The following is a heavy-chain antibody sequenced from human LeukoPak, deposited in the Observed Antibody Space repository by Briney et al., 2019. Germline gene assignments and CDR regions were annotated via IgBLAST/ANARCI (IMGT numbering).Heavy chain of an antibody. CDR3: ARDRSFGI. Sequence: GGSLRLSCAASGFTLSGNWMSWVRQAPGKGLQWVANINEDGSEKLYVASVKGRFTISRDNARNSLYLQMTGLRVEDTAVYYCARDRSFGIWGQGTLVSVSS. D-gene: IGHD3-3*01. CDR2: INEDGSEK. V-gene: IGHV3-7*03. CDR1: GFTLSGNW. J-gene: IGHJ4*02.